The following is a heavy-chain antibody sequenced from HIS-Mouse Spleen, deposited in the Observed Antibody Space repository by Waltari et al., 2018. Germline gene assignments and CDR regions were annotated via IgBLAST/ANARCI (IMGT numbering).Heavy chain of an antibody. Sequence: GGLVQPGRSLRLSCAASGFTFDDYAMHWVRQAPGKGLEWVSGISWNSGSIGYADSVKGRFTISRDNAKNSLYLQMNSLRAEDTALYYCAKGGEEYSSPQAGGMDVWGQGTTVTVSS. J-gene: IGHJ6*02. CDR2: ISWNSGSI. V-gene: IGHV3-9*01. D-gene: IGHD6-6*01. CDR1: GFTFDDYA. CDR3: AKGGEEYSSPQAGGMDV.